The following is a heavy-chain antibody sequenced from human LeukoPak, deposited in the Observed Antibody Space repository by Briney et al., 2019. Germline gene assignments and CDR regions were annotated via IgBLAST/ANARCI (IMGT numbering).Heavy chain of an antibody. D-gene: IGHD5-18*01. Sequence: GASVKVSCKASGGTFSSYAINWVRQAPGQGLEWMGGIIPIFGTANYAQKFQGRVTITANESTSTAYMELSSLRSEDTAVYYCARDGNGRGYSYGYLDYWGQGTLVTVFS. J-gene: IGHJ4*02. CDR1: GGTFSSYA. CDR2: IIPIFGTA. CDR3: ARDGNGRGYSYGYLDY. V-gene: IGHV1-69*13.